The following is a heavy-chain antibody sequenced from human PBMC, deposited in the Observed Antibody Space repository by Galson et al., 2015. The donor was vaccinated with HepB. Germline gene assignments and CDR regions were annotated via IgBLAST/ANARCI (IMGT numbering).Heavy chain of an antibody. J-gene: IGHJ4*02. D-gene: IGHD3-10*01. CDR3: AKDNYGSGTFDY. V-gene: IGHV3-30*18. CDR2: ISYDGSNK. Sequence: SLRLSCAASGFTFSSYGMHWVRQAPGKGLEWVAVISYDGSNKYYADSVKGRFTISRDNSKNTLYLQMNSLRAEDTAVYYCAKDNYGSGTFDYWGQGTLVTVSS. CDR1: GFTFSSYG.